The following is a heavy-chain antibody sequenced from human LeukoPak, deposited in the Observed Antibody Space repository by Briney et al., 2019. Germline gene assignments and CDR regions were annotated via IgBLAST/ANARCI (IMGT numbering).Heavy chain of an antibody. Sequence: SGGSLRLSCAASGFTVSSNYMSWVRQAPGKGREWVSVIYSGGFTNDADSVKGRFTISRDNSKNTLYLQMNSLRAEDTAVYYCAREALGYYHYYMDVWGKGTTVTISS. CDR2: IYSGGFT. J-gene: IGHJ6*03. CDR3: AREALGYYHYYMDV. CDR1: GFTVSSNY. D-gene: IGHD7-27*01. V-gene: IGHV3-66*01.